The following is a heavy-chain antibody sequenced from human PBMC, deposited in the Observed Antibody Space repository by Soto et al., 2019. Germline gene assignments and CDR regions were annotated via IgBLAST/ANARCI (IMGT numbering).Heavy chain of an antibody. CDR3: AKALWYSYRTNGPFYCMDV. J-gene: IGHJ6*04. CDR2: ISYDGSNK. CDR1: GFTFSSYG. V-gene: IGHV3-30*18. Sequence: GGSLRLSCAASGFTFSSYGMHWVRQAPGKGLEWVAVISYDGSNKYYADSVKGRFTISRDNSKNTLYLQMNSLRAEDTAVYYCAKALWYSYRTNGPFYCMDVWGNGTTVTVSS. D-gene: IGHD2-8*01.